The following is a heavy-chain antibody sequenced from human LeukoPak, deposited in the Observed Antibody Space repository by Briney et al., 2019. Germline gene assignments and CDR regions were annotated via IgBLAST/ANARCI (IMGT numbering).Heavy chain of an antibody. V-gene: IGHV3-23*01. Sequence: GGSLRLSCTASGFTFSSYGVIWVRQAPGKGLEWVSTISGGGGSTYYADSVKGRFTISRDNAKNSLYLQMNSLRAEDTALYYCATGGYFDWLSLYFDYWGQGTLVTVSS. D-gene: IGHD3-9*01. CDR2: ISGGGGST. CDR3: ATGGYFDWLSLYFDY. CDR1: GFTFSSYG. J-gene: IGHJ4*02.